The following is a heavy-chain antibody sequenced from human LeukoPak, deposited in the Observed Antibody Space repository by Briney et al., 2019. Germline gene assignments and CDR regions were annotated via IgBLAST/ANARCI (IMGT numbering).Heavy chain of an antibody. CDR3: ARGHYYDFWSGYYATQGYYYYMDV. V-gene: IGHV1-8*03. J-gene: IGHJ6*03. D-gene: IGHD3-3*01. Sequence: GASVKVSCKASGYTFTSYDINWVRQATGQGLEWMGWMNPNSGNTGYAQKFQGRVTITRNTSISTAYMELSSLRSEDTAVYYCARGHYYDFWSGYYATQGYYYYMDVWGKGTTVTVSS. CDR1: GYTFTSYD. CDR2: MNPNSGNT.